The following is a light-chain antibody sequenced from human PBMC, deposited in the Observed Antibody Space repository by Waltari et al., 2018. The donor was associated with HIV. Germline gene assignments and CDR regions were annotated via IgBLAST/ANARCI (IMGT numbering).Light chain of an antibody. CDR3: LPYSSSPPT. CDR1: QCIQYD. CDR2: GPS. J-gene: IGKJ2*01. Sequence: DIQMTQSPSSLSASVGARVPLTCRSSQCIQYDLGRFQQIPGKEPHRLIYGPSTLQSAVPSRCSGRGSATAFTLTTSSLQPEDVASYYCLPYSSSPPTFGQGTRLEIK. V-gene: IGKV1-17*01.